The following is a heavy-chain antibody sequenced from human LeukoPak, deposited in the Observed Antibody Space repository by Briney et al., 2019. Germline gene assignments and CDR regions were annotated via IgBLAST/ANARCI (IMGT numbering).Heavy chain of an antibody. D-gene: IGHD2-21*01. Sequence: GGSLRLSCAASGFTLSNFEMSWVRQAPGKGLEWISYINPSGSNTFSADSVKGRFTISRDNAKNSVYLQLNTLTVEDTGVYYCVRDYSQPVDGFDPWGQGTRVTVSS. CDR2: INPSGSNT. J-gene: IGHJ5*02. V-gene: IGHV3-48*03. CDR3: VRDYSQPVDGFDP. CDR1: GFTLSNFE.